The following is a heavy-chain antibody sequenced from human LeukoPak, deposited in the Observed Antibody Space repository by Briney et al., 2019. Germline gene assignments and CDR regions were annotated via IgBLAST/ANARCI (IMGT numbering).Heavy chain of an antibody. Sequence: GGSLRLSCAASGFTFSSYSMNWVCQAPGKWLEWVSSISSSSSYIYYADSVKGRFTISRDNAKNSLYLQMNSLRAEDTAVYHCAIIVVVTAKGGIDYWGQGTLVTVSS. J-gene: IGHJ4*02. D-gene: IGHD2-21*02. V-gene: IGHV3-21*01. CDR3: AIIVVVTAKGGIDY. CDR2: ISSSSSYI. CDR1: GFTFSSYS.